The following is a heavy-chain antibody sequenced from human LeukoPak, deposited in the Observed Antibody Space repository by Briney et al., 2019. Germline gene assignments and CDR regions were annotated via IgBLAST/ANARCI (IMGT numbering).Heavy chain of an antibody. CDR2: ISSSGSTI. CDR1: GFTFSDYY. CDR3: AKDPLNYYYDSSGYSNWFPDAFDI. V-gene: IGHV3-11*01. J-gene: IGHJ3*02. D-gene: IGHD3-22*01. Sequence: KSGGSLRLSCAASGFTFSDYYMSWIRQAPGKGLEWVSYISSSGSTIYYADSVKGRFTISRDNAKNSLYLQMNSLRAEDTALYYCAKDPLNYYYDSSGYSNWFPDAFDIWGQGTMVTVSS.